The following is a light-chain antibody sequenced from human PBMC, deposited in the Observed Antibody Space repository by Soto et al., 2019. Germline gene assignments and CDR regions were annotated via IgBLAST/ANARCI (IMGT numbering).Light chain of an antibody. J-gene: IGLJ1*01. CDR1: NSDIGGYNS. CDR2: GVT. CDR3: TSYTRSSTYV. V-gene: IGLV2-14*01. Sequence: QSVLTQPASVSGSPGQSITISCTGSNSDIGGYNSVSWYQQHPGKAPKLLIFGVTNRPSGVSDRFSGSKSGNTASLTISALQAEDEADYYCTSYTRSSTYVFGTGTKLTVL.